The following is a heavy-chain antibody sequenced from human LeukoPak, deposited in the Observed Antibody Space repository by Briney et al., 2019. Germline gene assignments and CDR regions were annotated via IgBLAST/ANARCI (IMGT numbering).Heavy chain of an antibody. CDR3: ARALVGVRDDY. CDR2: IKQDGSEK. J-gene: IGHJ4*02. V-gene: IGHV3-7*01. Sequence: PGGSLRLSCAASGFTFSSYWMSWVRQAPGKGLEWVANIKQDGSEKYYVDSVKGRFTISRDNARNSLYLQMNSLRDEDTAVYYCARALVGVRDDYWGQGTLVTVSS. CDR1: GFTFSSYW. D-gene: IGHD1-26*01.